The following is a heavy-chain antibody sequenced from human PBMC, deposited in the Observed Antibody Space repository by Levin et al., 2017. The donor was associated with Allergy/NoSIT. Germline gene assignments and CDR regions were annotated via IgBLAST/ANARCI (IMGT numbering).Heavy chain of an antibody. CDR3: AREGKYYDILTGYARHVMDG. V-gene: IGHV1-2*02. D-gene: IGHD3-9*01. CDR2: INPNSGGT. CDR1: GYTFTGYY. J-gene: IGHJ6*04. Sequence: ASVKVSCKASGYTFTGYYMHWVRQAPGQGLEWMGWINPNSGGTNYAQKFQGRVTMTRDTSISTAYMELSRLRSDDTAVYYCAREGKYYDILTGYARHVMDGWGKGTTVTVSS.